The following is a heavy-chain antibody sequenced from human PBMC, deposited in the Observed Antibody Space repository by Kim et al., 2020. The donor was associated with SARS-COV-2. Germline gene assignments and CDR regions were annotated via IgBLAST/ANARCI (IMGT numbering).Heavy chain of an antibody. Sequence: GESLKISCKGSGYSFTSYWIGWVRQMPGKGLEWMGIIYPGDSDTRYSPSFQGQVTISADKSISTAYLQWSSLKASDTAMYYCARLTSVRLGYCSSTSCYEWRGFDPWGQGTLVTGSP. J-gene: IGHJ5*02. CDR3: ARLTSVRLGYCSSTSCYEWRGFDP. V-gene: IGHV5-51*01. CDR1: GYSFTSYW. CDR2: IYPGDSDT. D-gene: IGHD2-2*01.